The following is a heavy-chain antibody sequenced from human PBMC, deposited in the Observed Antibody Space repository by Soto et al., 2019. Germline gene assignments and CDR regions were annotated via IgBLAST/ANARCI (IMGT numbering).Heavy chain of an antibody. CDR3: AMRARPDFSYRVV. J-gene: IGHJ6*03. V-gene: IGHV3-64*01. D-gene: IGHD6-6*01. CDR1: GFTLSGYA. Sequence: GSLRLSCAASGFTLSGYAMDWVRQAPGKGLKYVSGISSNGFGTYYANSVQGRFTISRDNSKNTVYIQMDSLRPADMDVYCCAMRARPDFSYRVVWAKGTKVSVSS. CDR2: ISSNGFGT.